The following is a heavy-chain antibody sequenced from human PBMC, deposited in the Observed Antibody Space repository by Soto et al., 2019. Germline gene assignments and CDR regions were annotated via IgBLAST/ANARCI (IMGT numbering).Heavy chain of an antibody. J-gene: IGHJ5*02. CDR1: GYTFSNYG. CDR2: ISTYNGNT. CDR3: WACTGPSCHRGREWFDP. V-gene: IGHV1-18*04. Sequence: QVQLVQSGAEVKKPGASVKVSCTASGYTFSNYGITWVRQAPGQGLEWMGWISTYNGNTNYAKKVQGRVTVTIDTSTSTAYAELRSRSSAGAAMYYWWACTGPSCHRGREWFDPWGQGTLVTVSA. D-gene: IGHD2-2*01.